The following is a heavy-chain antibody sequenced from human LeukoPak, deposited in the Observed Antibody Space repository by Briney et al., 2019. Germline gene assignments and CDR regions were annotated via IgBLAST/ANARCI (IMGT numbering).Heavy chain of an antibody. CDR1: GFTFDDHG. Sequence: GGSLRLSCAASGFTFDDHGMSWVRQAPGKGLEWVSGIKWDGGRTGYADSVKGRFTISRDNSKNTLYLQMNSLRAEDTAVYYCARGALYYDFWSGYSDYWGQGTLVTVSS. D-gene: IGHD3-3*01. CDR3: ARGALYYDFWSGYSDY. V-gene: IGHV3-20*04. J-gene: IGHJ4*02. CDR2: IKWDGGRT.